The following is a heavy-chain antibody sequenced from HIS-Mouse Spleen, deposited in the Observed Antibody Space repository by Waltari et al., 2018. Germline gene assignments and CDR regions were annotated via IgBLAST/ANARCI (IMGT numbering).Heavy chain of an antibody. D-gene: IGHD6-13*01. Sequence: QLQLQESGPGLVKPSETLSLTCTVSGGSISSSSYYWGWIRQPPGKGLEWIGRSYYSEGTGSNPSRKSRVTIAVDTSKNQFSLKLSSVTAADTAVYYCAREIPYSSSWYDWYFDLWGRGTLVTVSS. CDR1: GGSISSSSYY. CDR3: AREIPYSSSWYDWYFDL. V-gene: IGHV4-39*07. J-gene: IGHJ2*01. CDR2: SYYSEGT.